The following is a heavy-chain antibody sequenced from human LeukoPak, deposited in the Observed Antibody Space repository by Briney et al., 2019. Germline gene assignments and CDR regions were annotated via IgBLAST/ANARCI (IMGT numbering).Heavy chain of an antibody. D-gene: IGHD6-19*01. CDR3: ARLGSGGWCADS. CDR2: IYPSDSDT. Sequence: GESLKISCKGSGYTFSNYWIGWVRQMSGKDLEWMGIIYPSDSDTRYSPSFQGQVTISVDKSISTAYLQWSSLKASDTAMYYCARLGSGGWCADSWGQGTLVTVSS. V-gene: IGHV5-51*01. CDR1: GYTFSNYW. J-gene: IGHJ5*01.